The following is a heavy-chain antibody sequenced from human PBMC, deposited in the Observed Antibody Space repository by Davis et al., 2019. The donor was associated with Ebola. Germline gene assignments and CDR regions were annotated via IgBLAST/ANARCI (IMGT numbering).Heavy chain of an antibody. CDR1: GDSVSGNNGA. D-gene: IGHD5-18*01. J-gene: IGHJ6*04. Sequence: HSQTLSLTCAISGDSVSGNNGAWIWIRQSPSRGLEWLGRTYYSSKWYNDYAVSVKSRITINPDTSKNQFSLQLNSVTPEDTALYYCARGWLRAGIDVWGEGTTVTVSS. CDR2: TYYSSKWYN. V-gene: IGHV6-1*01. CDR3: ARGWLRAGIDV.